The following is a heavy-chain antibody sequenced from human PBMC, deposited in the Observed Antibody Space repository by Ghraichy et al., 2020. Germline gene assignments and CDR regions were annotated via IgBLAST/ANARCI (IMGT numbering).Heavy chain of an antibody. CDR3: AREGVTIAARLSGRLNYGMDV. Sequence: ASVKVSCKASGYTFISYAMYWVRQAPGQRLEWMGWINAGNGNTKYSQKFQGRVTITRDTSASTAYMELSSLRSEDTAVYYCAREGVTIAARLSGRLNYGMDVWGQGTTVTVSS. D-gene: IGHD6-6*01. CDR1: GYTFISYA. CDR2: INAGNGNT. J-gene: IGHJ6*02. V-gene: IGHV1-3*01.